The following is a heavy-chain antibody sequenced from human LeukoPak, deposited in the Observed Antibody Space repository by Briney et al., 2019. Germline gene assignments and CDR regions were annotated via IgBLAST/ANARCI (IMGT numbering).Heavy chain of an antibody. CDR2: IYYSGST. CDR1: GVSISSYY. J-gene: IGHJ6*02. D-gene: IGHD3-9*01. CDR3: ARGVSRYFDWSYGMDV. Sequence: SETLSLTCTVSGVSISSYYWSWIRQPPGKGLEWIGYIYYSGSTNYNPSLKSRVTISVDTSKNQFSLQLNSVTPEDTAVYYCARGVSRYFDWSYGMDVWGQGTTVTVSS. V-gene: IGHV4-59*12.